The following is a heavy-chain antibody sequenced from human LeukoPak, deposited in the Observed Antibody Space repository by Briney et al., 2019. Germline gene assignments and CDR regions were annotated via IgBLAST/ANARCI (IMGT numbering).Heavy chain of an antibody. CDR2: IWYDGSNK. D-gene: IGHD3-10*01. J-gene: IGHJ4*02. CDR3: ARAEFWELLPDDY. CDR1: GFTFSSYG. Sequence: GGSLRLSCAATGFTFSSYGMHWVRQAPGKGLEWVAVIWYDGSNKYYADSVKGRFTISRDNSKNTLYLQMNSLRAEDTAVYYCARAEFWELLPDDYWGQGTLVTVSS. V-gene: IGHV3-33*01.